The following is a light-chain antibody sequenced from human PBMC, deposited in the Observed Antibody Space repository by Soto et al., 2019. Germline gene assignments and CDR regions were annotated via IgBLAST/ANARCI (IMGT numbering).Light chain of an antibody. V-gene: IGKV3-15*01. CDR2: GAS. Sequence: EIVMTQSPATLSVSPGERATLSCRASQSVSSNLAWYQQKPGQAPRLLIYGASTRATGIPARFSGSGSGTEFTLTISSLQSEDFAVYYCQQYNNWPPEYTFGQATKVDIK. CDR3: QQYNNWPPEYT. CDR1: QSVSSN. J-gene: IGKJ2*01.